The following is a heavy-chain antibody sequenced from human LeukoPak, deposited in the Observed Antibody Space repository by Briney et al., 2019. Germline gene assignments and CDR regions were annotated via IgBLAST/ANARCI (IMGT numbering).Heavy chain of an antibody. CDR1: GGSISTGAYY. V-gene: IGHV4-61*02. CDR3: GVGSSGYSDAFDI. Sequence: SQTLSLTCTVSGGSISTGAYYWTWIRQPAGKGLEWIGRVYSSGNTDYNASLKSRVTISVDTSKNQFSLKLSSVTAADTAVYYCGVGSSGYSDAFDIWGQGTMVTVSS. D-gene: IGHD3-22*01. CDR2: VYSSGNT. J-gene: IGHJ3*02.